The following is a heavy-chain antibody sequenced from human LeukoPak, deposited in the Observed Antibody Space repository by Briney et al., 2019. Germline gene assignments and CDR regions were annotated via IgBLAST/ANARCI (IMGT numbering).Heavy chain of an antibody. Sequence: SQTLSLTCAISGDSVSSSTAAWNWIRQSPSRCLEWLGRNYSRSKWYNDYAIYVKGRITINPDTSQNQLSLQLKYVTHEATAVYFCTRGYSNPYYWFDPWGQGTLVTVSS. CDR1: GDSVSSSTAA. D-gene: IGHD2-21*01. V-gene: IGHV6-1*01. CDR2: NYSRSKWYN. J-gene: IGHJ5*02. CDR3: TRGYSNPYYWFDP.